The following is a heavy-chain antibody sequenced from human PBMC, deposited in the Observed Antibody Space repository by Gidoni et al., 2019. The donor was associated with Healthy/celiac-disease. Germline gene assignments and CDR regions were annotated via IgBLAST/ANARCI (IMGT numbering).Heavy chain of an antibody. J-gene: IGHJ5*02. CDR2: IDPSDSYT. D-gene: IGHD3-3*01. CDR1: GYSFTSYW. V-gene: IGHV5-10-1*03. Sequence: EVQLVQSGAEVKKPGESLRISCKGYGYSFTSYWISWVRQMPGKGLEWMGRIDPSDSYTNYSPSFQGHVTISADKSISTAYLQWSSLKASDTAMYYCARQGYDFWSRKPMGWFDPWGQGTLVTVSS. CDR3: ARQGYDFWSRKPMGWFDP.